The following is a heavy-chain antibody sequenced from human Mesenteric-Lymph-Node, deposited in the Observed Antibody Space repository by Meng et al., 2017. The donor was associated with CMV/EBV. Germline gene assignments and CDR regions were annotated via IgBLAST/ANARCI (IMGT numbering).Heavy chain of an antibody. D-gene: IGHD3-3*02. CDR2: VYYNGNT. Sequence: SETLSLTCTVSGGSVSSDSYFWNWIRQPPGKGLEWIGYVYYNGNTNYHPSLKSRVTISIDTSKNQFSLNLRSLTAADTAVYYCARSEGRIFTLFGAWGQGTLVTVSS. V-gene: IGHV4-61*01. J-gene: IGHJ4*02. CDR3: ARSEGRIFTLFGA. CDR1: GGSVSSDSYF.